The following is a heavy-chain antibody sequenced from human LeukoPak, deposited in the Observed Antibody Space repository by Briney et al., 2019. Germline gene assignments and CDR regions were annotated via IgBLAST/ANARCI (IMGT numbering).Heavy chain of an antibody. Sequence: SVTLSLTCDVSGGSVTSTNWWTWVRQPPGKGLEWIGEVHLDGRTNYNPSLKSRLIMSVHLPENHNSLKLTSVTAADTAVYYCAREGGFYRPLDYSGQGTLVTVSS. CDR3: AREGGFYRPLDY. D-gene: IGHD3-3*01. CDR2: VHLDGRT. J-gene: IGHJ4*02. CDR1: GGSVTSTNW. V-gene: IGHV4-4*02.